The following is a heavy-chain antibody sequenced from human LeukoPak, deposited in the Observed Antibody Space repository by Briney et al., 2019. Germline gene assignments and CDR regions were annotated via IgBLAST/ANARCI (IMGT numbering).Heavy chain of an antibody. J-gene: IGHJ4*02. Sequence: SETLSLTCTVSGGSISSYYWSWLRQPPGKGLEWIGYVYYSGSTNYNPSLKSRVTISVDTSKNQFSLKLSSVTAADTAVYYCARFGYSSGLDYWGQGTLVTVSS. V-gene: IGHV4-59*01. CDR2: VYYSGST. D-gene: IGHD6-19*01. CDR3: ARFGYSSGLDY. CDR1: GGSISSYY.